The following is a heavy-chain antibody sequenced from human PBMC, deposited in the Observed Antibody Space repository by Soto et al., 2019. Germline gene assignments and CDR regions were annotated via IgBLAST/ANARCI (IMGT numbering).Heavy chain of an antibody. CDR1: GYTFTTYG. Sequence: QVHLVQSGAEVKKPGASVKVSCKASGYTFTTYGIAWVRQAPGQGLEWMGWISAYNANTDYAQRLQGRVTITTDTSTSTAHMELRSPRSDDTAVYYCARGRYLDCWGQGTLVTVSS. D-gene: IGHD1-26*01. CDR3: ARGRYLDC. J-gene: IGHJ4*02. CDR2: ISAYNANT. V-gene: IGHV1-18*01.